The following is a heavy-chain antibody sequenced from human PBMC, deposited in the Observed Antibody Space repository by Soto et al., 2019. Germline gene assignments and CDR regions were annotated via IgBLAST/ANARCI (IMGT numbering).Heavy chain of an antibody. Sequence: GGSLRLSCAASGFTCRSYDMSWVRQAPGKGLEWVSTILVGGSTHYPDSVKGRFTISRDNSKNTVFLQMNGLTAGDTAVYYCAKATATGGGAFDICGQGTMVTVSS. CDR2: ILVGGST. D-gene: IGHD2-8*02. J-gene: IGHJ3*02. CDR1: GFTCRSYD. CDR3: AKATATGGGAFDI. V-gene: IGHV3-23*01.